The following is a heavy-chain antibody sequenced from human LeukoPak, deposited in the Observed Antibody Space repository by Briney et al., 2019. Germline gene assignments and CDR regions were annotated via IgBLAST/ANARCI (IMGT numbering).Heavy chain of an antibody. J-gene: IGHJ4*02. D-gene: IGHD2-21*01. CDR2: INTDGSNT. V-gene: IGHV3-74*03. CDR1: GFTFSSYW. CDR3: ARDFAVMDGPDY. Sequence: GGSLRLSCAASGFTFSSYWMYWVRHAPGKGLVWVSRINTDGSNTTYADSVKGRFTISRDNAKNTLYLQMNSLRAEDTAVYYCARDFAVMDGPDYWGQGTLVTVSS.